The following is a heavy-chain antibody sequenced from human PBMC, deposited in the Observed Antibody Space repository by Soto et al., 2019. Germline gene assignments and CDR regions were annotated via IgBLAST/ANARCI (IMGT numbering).Heavy chain of an antibody. CDR2: ISIHNGNT. Sequence: QAPLLQSGGELKKSGASVKVSCKASGYTFNTYGISWVRQAPGQGLEWMAWISIHNGNTNFAQKFQGRVTLTTDTSTSSANMELSSLRSDDTAGYSCARMTTVDNAHYYMDVWGKGTTVTVSS. D-gene: IGHD4-4*01. CDR3: ARMTTVDNAHYYMDV. CDR1: GYTFNTYG. J-gene: IGHJ6*03. V-gene: IGHV1-18*04.